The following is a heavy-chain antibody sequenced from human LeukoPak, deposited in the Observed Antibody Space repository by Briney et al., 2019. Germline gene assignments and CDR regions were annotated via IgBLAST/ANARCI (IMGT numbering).Heavy chain of an antibody. V-gene: IGHV3-30*02. J-gene: IGHJ4*02. D-gene: IGHD5-18*01. Sequence: PGGSLRLSCAASGFTFSSYGMHWVRQAPGKGLEWVAFIRYDGSNKYYADSVKGRFTISRDNSKNTLYLQMNSLRAEDTAVYYCARADIRGYSYHYFDYWGQGTLVTVSS. CDR3: ARADIRGYSYHYFDY. CDR1: GFTFSSYG. CDR2: IRYDGSNK.